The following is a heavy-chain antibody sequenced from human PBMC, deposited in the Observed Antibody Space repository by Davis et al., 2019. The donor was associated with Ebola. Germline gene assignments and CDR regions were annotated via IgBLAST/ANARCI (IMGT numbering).Heavy chain of an antibody. V-gene: IGHV4-59*01. D-gene: IGHD3-22*01. CDR2: IYYSGNT. Sequence: SETLSLTCTVSGGSISSYYWSWIRQPPGKGLEWIGYIYYSGNTNYNLSLKSRVTISVDTSKNQFSLKLSSVTAADTAVYYCARVMYDSSGYYSYDAFDIWGQGTMVTVSS. CDR1: GGSISSYY. CDR3: ARVMYDSSGYYSYDAFDI. J-gene: IGHJ3*02.